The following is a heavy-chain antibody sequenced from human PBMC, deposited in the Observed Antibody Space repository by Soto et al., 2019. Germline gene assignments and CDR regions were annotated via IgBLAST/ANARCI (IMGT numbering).Heavy chain of an antibody. CDR3: ARSVRSGSFPYYYYAMDV. CDR2: ISSSSSSI. J-gene: IGHJ6*02. CDR1: GFTFSSYS. V-gene: IGHV3-48*04. D-gene: IGHD3-10*01. Sequence: GSLRLSCAASGFTFSSYSMNWVRQAPGKGLVWVSYISSSSSSINYADSVKGRFTISRDNAKNTLDLQMHGLRAEDMAVYYCARSVRSGSFPYYYYAMDVWGQGTTVAVSS.